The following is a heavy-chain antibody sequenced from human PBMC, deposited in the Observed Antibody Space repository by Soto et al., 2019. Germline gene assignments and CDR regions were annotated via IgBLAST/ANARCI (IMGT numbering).Heavy chain of an antibody. CDR2: IYYSGST. CDR3: ARGDSSGRTHWVNWYFDL. D-gene: IGHD3-22*01. V-gene: IGHV4-31*03. Sequence: QVQLQESGPGLVKPSQTLSLTCTVSGGSISSGGYYWSWIRQHPGKGLEWIGYIYYSGSTYYNPSLKSRVTVSVDTSKNQFSLKLSSVTAADTAVYYCARGDSSGRTHWVNWYFDLWGRGTLVTVSS. J-gene: IGHJ2*01. CDR1: GGSISSGGYY.